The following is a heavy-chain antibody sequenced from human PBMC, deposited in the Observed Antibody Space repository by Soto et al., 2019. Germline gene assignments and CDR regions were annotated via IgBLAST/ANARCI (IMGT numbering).Heavy chain of an antibody. J-gene: IGHJ4*02. Sequence: GGSLRLSCAASGFTFSSYAMSWVRQAPGKGLEWVSAISAGAVATNYADSVKGRFAISRDNSKNTLYLQMNSLRAEDTAVYYCAKGRESSGSYRPFDYWGQGALVTVSS. V-gene: IGHV3-23*01. CDR1: GFTFSSYA. CDR2: ISAGAVAT. CDR3: AKGRESSGSYRPFDY. D-gene: IGHD3-22*01.